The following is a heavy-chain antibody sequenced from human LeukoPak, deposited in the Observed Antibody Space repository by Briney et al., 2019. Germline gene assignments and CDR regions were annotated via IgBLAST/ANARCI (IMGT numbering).Heavy chain of an antibody. CDR1: GFTFSSNS. J-gene: IGHJ4*02. CDR3: ARVGVVTPFDY. V-gene: IGHV3-48*01. D-gene: IGHD4-23*01. CDR2: ISSSSSTR. Sequence: QAGGSLRLSCAASGFTFSSNSMNWVRQAPGKGLEWVSYISSSSSTRYYADSVKGRFTISRDNAKNSLYLQMNSLRAEDTAVYYCARVGVVTPFDYWGQGTLVTVSS.